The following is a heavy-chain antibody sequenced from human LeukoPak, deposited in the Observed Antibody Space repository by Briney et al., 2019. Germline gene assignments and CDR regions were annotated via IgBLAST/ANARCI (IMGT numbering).Heavy chain of an antibody. Sequence: SVKVSCKASGGTFSSYAISWVRQAPGQGLEWMGGIIPIFGTANYAQKFQGRVTITADESTSTAYMELSSLRSEDSAVYYCASYYSSGWDFDYWGQGTLVTVSS. CDR3: ASYYSSGWDFDY. J-gene: IGHJ4*02. D-gene: IGHD6-19*01. CDR1: GGTFSSYA. V-gene: IGHV1-69*01. CDR2: IIPIFGTA.